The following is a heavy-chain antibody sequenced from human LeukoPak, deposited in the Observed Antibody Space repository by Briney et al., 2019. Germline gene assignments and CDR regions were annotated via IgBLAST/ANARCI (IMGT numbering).Heavy chain of an antibody. Sequence: GGSLRLSCAASGFTFSSYWMSWVRQAPGKGLEWVVNIKQDGSEKYYVDSVKGRFTISRDNAKNSLYLQMNSLRAEDTAVYYCARGSLLGYYYYYHMDVWGKGTTVTVSS. J-gene: IGHJ6*03. CDR2: IKQDGSEK. CDR1: GFTFSSYW. CDR3: ARGSLLGYYYYYHMDV. D-gene: IGHD2-15*01. V-gene: IGHV3-7*01.